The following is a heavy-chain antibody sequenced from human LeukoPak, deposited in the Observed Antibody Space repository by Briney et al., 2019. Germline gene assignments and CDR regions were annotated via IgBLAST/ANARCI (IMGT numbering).Heavy chain of an antibody. CDR2: IRYDGSNK. CDR1: GFTLSSYG. CDR3: AKDRGDYFDY. V-gene: IGHV3-30*02. Sequence: GGSLRLSCAASGFTLSSYGMHWVRQAPGKGLEWVAFIRYDGSNKYYADSVKGRFTISRDNSKNTLYLQMNSLRAEDTAVYYCAKDRGDYFDYLGQGTLVTVSS. J-gene: IGHJ4*02.